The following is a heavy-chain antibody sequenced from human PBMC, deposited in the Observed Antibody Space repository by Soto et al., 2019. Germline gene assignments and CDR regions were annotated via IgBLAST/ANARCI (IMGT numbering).Heavy chain of an antibody. D-gene: IGHD1-26*01. CDR1: GFTFSSYA. J-gene: IGHJ6*02. CDR3: AKDRLHGSLGRGYYYYYGMDV. CDR2: ISGSGGST. V-gene: IGHV3-23*01. Sequence: GGSLRLSCAASGFTFSSYAMSWVRQAPGKGLEWVSAISGSGGSTYYADSVKGRFTISRDNSKNTLYLQMNSLRAEDTAVYYCAKDRLHGSLGRGYYYYYGMDVWGQGTTVTVSS.